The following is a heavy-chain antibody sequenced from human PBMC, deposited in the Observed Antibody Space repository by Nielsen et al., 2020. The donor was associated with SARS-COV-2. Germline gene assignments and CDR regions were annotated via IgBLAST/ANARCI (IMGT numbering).Heavy chain of an antibody. D-gene: IGHD3-10*01. V-gene: IGHV3-30-3*01. Sequence: GESLKIPCAASGFPFSDFTMHWVRQAPGKGLEWVANISYDGTNKYYADSVKGRFTFSRDNSKNTLSLQMNSLRAEDTAVYYCARESLSFGGYFYGMDVWGQGTTVTVSS. CDR2: ISYDGTNK. CDR3: ARESLSFGGYFYGMDV. J-gene: IGHJ6*02. CDR1: GFPFSDFT.